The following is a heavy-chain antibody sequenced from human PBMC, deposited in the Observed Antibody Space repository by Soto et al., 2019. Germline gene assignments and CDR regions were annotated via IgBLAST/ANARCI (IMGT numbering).Heavy chain of an antibody. Sequence: GASVKVSCKAIGYSFTSHYMHWVRQAPGQGLEWMGIINPSGGSTSYAQKFQGGVTMTRDTSTSTVYMELSSLRSEDTAVYYCARGAVVDTAMVTAFSDYWGQGTLVTVSS. CDR3: ARGAVVDTAMVTAFSDY. D-gene: IGHD5-18*01. CDR2: INPSGGST. V-gene: IGHV1-46*03. CDR1: GYSFTSHY. J-gene: IGHJ4*02.